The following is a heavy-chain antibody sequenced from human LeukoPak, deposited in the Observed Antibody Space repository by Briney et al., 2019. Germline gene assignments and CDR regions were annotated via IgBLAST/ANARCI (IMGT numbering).Heavy chain of an antibody. V-gene: IGHV4-34*01. D-gene: IGHD3-9*01. Sequence: PSETLSLTCAVFGGSFSGYYWSWIRQPPGKGLEWIGEINHSGSTNYNPSLKSRVTKSVDTSKNQFSLKLSSVTAADTAVYYCARGSSLRYFDWLLQAPDYWGKGTLVTVSS. CDR1: GGSFSGYY. CDR3: ARGSSLRYFDWLLQAPDY. CDR2: INHSGST. J-gene: IGHJ4*02.